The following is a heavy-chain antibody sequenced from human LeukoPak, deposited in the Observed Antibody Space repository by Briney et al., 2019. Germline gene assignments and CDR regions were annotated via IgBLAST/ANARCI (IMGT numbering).Heavy chain of an antibody. V-gene: IGHV3-33*01. J-gene: IGHJ6*02. D-gene: IGHD3-3*01. CDR1: GFTFSSYG. CDR2: IWYDGSNK. CDR3: ARDSYDFWSGYYTLYGMDV. Sequence: GGSLRLSCAASGFTFSSYGMHWVRQAPGKGLEWVAVIWYDGSNKYYADSVKGRFTISRDNSKNTLYLQMNSLRAEDTAVYYCARDSYDFWSGYYTLYGMDVWGQGTTVTVSS.